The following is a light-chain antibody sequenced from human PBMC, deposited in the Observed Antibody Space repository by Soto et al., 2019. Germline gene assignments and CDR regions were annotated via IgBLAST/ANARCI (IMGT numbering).Light chain of an antibody. V-gene: IGKV4-1*01. J-gene: IGKJ2*01. CDR1: QSVLYSSNNKNY. Sequence: DIVMTQSPDSLAVSLGERATINCKSNQSVLYSSNNKNYLAWYQQKPGQPPKLLIYWASTRESGVPDRFSGSGSGTDFTVTISSLQAEDVAVYYCQQYYSTPYTFGQGTKLEIK. CDR2: WAS. CDR3: QQYYSTPYT.